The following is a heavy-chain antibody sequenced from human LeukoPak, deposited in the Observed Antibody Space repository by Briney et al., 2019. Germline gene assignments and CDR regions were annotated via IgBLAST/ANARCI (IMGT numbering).Heavy chain of an antibody. D-gene: IGHD2-2*03. Sequence: SVKVSCKASGGTFSSYAISWVRQAPGQGLEWMGRIIPILGIANYAQKFQGRVTIAADKSTSTAYMELSSLRSEDTAVYYCASGYCSSTSCYYNWFDPWGQGTLVTVSS. CDR3: ASGYCSSTSCYYNWFDP. V-gene: IGHV1-69*04. CDR2: IIPILGIA. J-gene: IGHJ5*02. CDR1: GGTFSSYA.